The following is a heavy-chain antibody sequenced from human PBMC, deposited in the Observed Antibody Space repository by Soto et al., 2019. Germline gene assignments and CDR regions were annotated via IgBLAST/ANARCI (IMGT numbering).Heavy chain of an antibody. Sequence: SVKVSCKTSGFSFTSSAIQWVRQARGQRLEWIGWIVVGSDNTNYAQKFQERVTITRDLSTNTIYMDLSSLRSEDTAVYYCAKSHPGFTYGEVVDYWG. D-gene: IGHD2-15*01. CDR1: GFSFTSSA. CDR2: IVVGSDNT. CDR3: AKSHPGFTYGEVVDY. J-gene: IGHJ4*01. V-gene: IGHV1-58*02.